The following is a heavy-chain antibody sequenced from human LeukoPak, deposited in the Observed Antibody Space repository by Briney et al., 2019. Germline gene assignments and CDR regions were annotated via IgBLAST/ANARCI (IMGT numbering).Heavy chain of an antibody. J-gene: IGHJ6*03. V-gene: IGHV1-69*01. Sequence: SVKVSCKASRGTFSSYAISWVRQAPGQGLEWMGGIIPMFATANYAQKFQGRVTITADESTSTAYMELSRLRSDDTAVYYCARDQYYYDSSGYPTRKHYYYYMDVWGKGTTVTVSS. CDR1: RGTFSSYA. CDR2: IIPMFATA. D-gene: IGHD3-22*01. CDR3: ARDQYYYDSSGYPTRKHYYYYMDV.